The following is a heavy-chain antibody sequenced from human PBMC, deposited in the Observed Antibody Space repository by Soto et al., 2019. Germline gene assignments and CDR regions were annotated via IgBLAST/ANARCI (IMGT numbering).Heavy chain of an antibody. CDR1: GFTFESHS. D-gene: IGHD1-26*01. CDR3: SKGPLQGNSCWVGP. Sequence: GGSLRLSCAASGFTFESHSINWVRQAPGKGLEWVASISGNNYYIFYADSVKGRFTISRDNARNSAYLQMNSLRAEDTAVYYFSKGPLQGNSCWVGPRGQGTLVTVSS. V-gene: IGHV3-21*01. J-gene: IGHJ4*01. CDR2: ISGNNYYI.